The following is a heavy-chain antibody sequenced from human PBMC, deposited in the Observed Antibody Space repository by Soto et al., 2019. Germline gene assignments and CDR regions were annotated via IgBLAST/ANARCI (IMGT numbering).Heavy chain of an antibody. CDR3: AKGALSTTSPYDFDY. D-gene: IGHD1-26*01. CDR1: GFTFSNYA. CDR2: ISVSGNSA. J-gene: IGHJ4*02. Sequence: EVQLLESGGGLLQPGGSLRLSCAASGFTFSNYAMNWVRQDPGKGLEWVSTISVSGNSAYYADSVKGRFTISRDNSKNTLYLQLNSLRAEDTAIYYCAKGALSTTSPYDFDYWGQGTLVTVSS. V-gene: IGHV3-23*01.